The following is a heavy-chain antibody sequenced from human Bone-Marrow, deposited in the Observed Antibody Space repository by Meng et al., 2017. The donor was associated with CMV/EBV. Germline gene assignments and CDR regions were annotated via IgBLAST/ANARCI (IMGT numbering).Heavy chain of an antibody. J-gene: IGHJ4*02. Sequence: GGSLRLSCAASGFTFSSYAMSWVRQAPGKGLEWVSAISGSGGSTYYADSVKGRFTISRDNSKNTLYLQMNSLRAEDTAVYYCARGRGIVGTIVQYYFDYWGQGPRVTGYS. CDR1: GFTFSSYA. CDR2: ISGSGGST. V-gene: IGHV3-23*01. CDR3: ARGRGIVGTIVQYYFDY. D-gene: IGHD5-12*01.